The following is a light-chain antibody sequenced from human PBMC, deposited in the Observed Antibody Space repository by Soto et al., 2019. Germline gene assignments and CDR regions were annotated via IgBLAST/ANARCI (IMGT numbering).Light chain of an antibody. CDR2: KAL. CDR1: QSISSW. J-gene: IGKJ2*01. CDR3: QQYNSYSYT. V-gene: IGKV1-5*03. Sequence: DIQMTQSPSTLSASVGDRVTITCRASQSISSWLAWYQQKPGKAPKLLIYKALSLESGVPSRFSGSGSGTEFTLTISSLQPDDFATYYCQQYNSYSYTFGQGTKLEIK.